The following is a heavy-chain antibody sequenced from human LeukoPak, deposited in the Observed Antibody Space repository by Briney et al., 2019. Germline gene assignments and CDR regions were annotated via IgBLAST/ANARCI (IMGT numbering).Heavy chain of an antibody. CDR2: ISGSGGNT. D-gene: IGHD4-17*01. Sequence: GGSLRLSCAASGFTFSSYSMNWVRQAPGKGLEWVSTISGSGGNTYYADSVKGRFTISRDNSKNTLYLQMNSLRAEDTAVYYCAGGNYGALDYWGQGTLVTVSS. V-gene: IGHV3-23*01. CDR1: GFTFSSYS. J-gene: IGHJ4*02. CDR3: AGGNYGALDY.